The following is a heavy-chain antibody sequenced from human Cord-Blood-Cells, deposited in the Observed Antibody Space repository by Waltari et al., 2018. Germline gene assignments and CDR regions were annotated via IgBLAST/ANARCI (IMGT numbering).Heavy chain of an antibody. D-gene: IGHD5-18*01. CDR2: IRSKAYGGTT. CDR1: GFTFGDYA. V-gene: IGHV3-49*05. Sequence: EVQLVESGGGLVKPGRSLRLSCTASGFTFGDYAMSWFRQAPGKGLEWVGFIRSKAYGGTTEYAASVKGRFTISRDDSKSIAYLQMNSLKTEDTAVYYCTRDFVDTAMVYYYYYMDVWGKGTTVTVSS. J-gene: IGHJ6*03. CDR3: TRDFVDTAMVYYYYYMDV.